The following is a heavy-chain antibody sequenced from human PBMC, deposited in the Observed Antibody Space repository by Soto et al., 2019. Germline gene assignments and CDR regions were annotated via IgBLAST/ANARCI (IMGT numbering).Heavy chain of an antibody. V-gene: IGHV1-18*04. D-gene: IGHD2-15*01. CDR3: ARDVPGSGVPVWDY. CDR2: ISAYNGNT. CDR1: GYTFTHYG. Sequence: QIQLVQSGAEMKKPGASVKVSCKPSGYTFTHYGVSWLRQAPGQGLEWMGWISAYNGNTDYAHKSQGRVAVTTDTSTSAAYMELRGLSPDDTAVYYCARDVPGSGVPVWDYWGQGTLVTVSS. J-gene: IGHJ4*02.